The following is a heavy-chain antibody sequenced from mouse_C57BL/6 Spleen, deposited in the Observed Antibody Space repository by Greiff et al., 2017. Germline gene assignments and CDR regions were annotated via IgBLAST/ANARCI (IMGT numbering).Heavy chain of an antibody. CDR3: ARLGREDY. Sequence: QVQLQQPGAELVMPGASVKLSCKASGYTFTRYWMHWVKQRPGQGLEWIGEIDPSDSYTNYNQKFKGKSTLTVDKSSSTAYMQLSSLTSEDSAVYYCARLGREDYWGQGTTLTVSS. CDR2: IDPSDSYT. CDR1: GYTFTRYW. J-gene: IGHJ2*01. V-gene: IGHV1-69*01. D-gene: IGHD4-1*01.